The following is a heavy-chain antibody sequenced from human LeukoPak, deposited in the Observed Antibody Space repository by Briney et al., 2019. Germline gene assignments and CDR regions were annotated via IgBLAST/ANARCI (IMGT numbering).Heavy chain of an antibody. CDR1: GFTFSSYS. CDR2: ISSSSSYI. J-gene: IGHJ4*02. D-gene: IGHD2-15*01. Sequence: PGGSLRLSCAASGFTFSSYSMNWVRQAPGKGLEWVSSISSSSSYIYYADSVKGRFTISRDNAKNSLYLQMNSLRAEDTAVYYCARCSGGSCYRFDYWGQGTLVTVSS. V-gene: IGHV3-21*01. CDR3: ARCSGGSCYRFDY.